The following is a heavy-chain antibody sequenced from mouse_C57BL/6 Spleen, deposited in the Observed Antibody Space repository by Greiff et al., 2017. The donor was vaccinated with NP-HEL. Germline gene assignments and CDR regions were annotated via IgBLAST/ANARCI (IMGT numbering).Heavy chain of an antibody. Sequence: VQLQQSGAELVRPGTSVKVSCKASGYAFTNYLIEWVKQRPGQGLEWIGVINPGSGGTNYNEKFKGKATLTADKSSSTAYMQLSSLTSEDSAVYFCAIYGPYAMDYWGQGTSVTVSS. CDR3: AIYGPYAMDY. CDR1: GYAFTNYL. CDR2: INPGSGGT. J-gene: IGHJ4*01. V-gene: IGHV1-54*01. D-gene: IGHD1-1*02.